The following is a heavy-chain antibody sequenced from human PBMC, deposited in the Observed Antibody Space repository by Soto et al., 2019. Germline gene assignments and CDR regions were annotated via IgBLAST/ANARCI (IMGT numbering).Heavy chain of an antibody. V-gene: IGHV1-69*01. D-gene: IGHD1-26*01. J-gene: IGHJ4*02. CDR2: IIPIFGTA. CDR1: GGTFSSYS. Sequence: QVQLVQSGAEVKKPGSSVKVSCKASGGTFSSYSINWVRQAPGQGLEWMGEIIPIFGTANYAQKFQGRVTITADESTSTAYMELSSLRSEDTAVYYWVRDGGRRSGGIDYWGQGTLVTVSS. CDR3: VRDGGRRSGGIDY.